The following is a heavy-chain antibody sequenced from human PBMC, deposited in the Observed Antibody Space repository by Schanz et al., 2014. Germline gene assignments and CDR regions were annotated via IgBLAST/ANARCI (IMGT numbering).Heavy chain of an antibody. J-gene: IGHJ4*02. CDR3: SRGIVGGLDC. CDR1: RLTFANED. CDR2: INSRNEV. D-gene: IGHD3-16*01. Sequence: EVQLVESGGDLVQPGGSLRLSCAASRLTFANEDIHWVRQAPGKGLEWVSVINSRNEVFSIDSVRGRFTIFRDNPKKSAYLQMNSLRADDTAVYYCSRGIVGGLDCWGQGTLVTVSS. V-gene: IGHV3-21*01.